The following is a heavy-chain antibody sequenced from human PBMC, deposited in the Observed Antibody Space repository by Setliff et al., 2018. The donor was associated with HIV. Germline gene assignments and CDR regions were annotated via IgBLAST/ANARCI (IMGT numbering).Heavy chain of an antibody. CDR2: IYTSGKT. Sequence: SETLSLTCTVSGDSITRGSYYWSWIRQPAGKGLEWIGHIYTSGKTHYSPSLKNRITISADTSKNQLSLNLSSVTAADTAVYYCARAAYSGTYLWEPATDLWGRGTLVTVSS. D-gene: IGHD1-26*01. CDR3: ARAAYSGTYLWEPATDL. J-gene: IGHJ2*01. V-gene: IGHV4-61*09. CDR1: GDSITRGSYY.